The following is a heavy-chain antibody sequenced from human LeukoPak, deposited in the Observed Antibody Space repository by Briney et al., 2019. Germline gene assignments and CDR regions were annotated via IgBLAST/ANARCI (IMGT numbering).Heavy chain of an antibody. J-gene: IGHJ2*01. V-gene: IGHV4-61*02. CDR2: IYTSGST. CDR3: ARDPSSPGVRYFDL. Sequence: ASETLSLTCTVSGGSISSGSYYWSWIRQPAGKGLEWIGRIYTSGSTNYNPSLKSRVTISVDTSKNQFSLRLSSVTAADTAVYYCARDPSSPGVRYFDLWGRGTLVTVSS. D-gene: IGHD2-2*01. CDR1: GGSISSGSYY.